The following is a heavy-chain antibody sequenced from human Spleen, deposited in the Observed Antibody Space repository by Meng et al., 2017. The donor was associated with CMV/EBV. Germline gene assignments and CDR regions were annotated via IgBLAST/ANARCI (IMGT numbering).Heavy chain of an antibody. J-gene: IGHJ6*02. Sequence: SVKVSCKASGGTFSSYAISWVRQAPGQGLEWMGGIIPILGIANYAQKFQSRVTITADKSTSTAYMELSSLRSEDTAVYYCARGPSSNVSPYYYGTDVWGQGTTVTVSS. CDR2: IIPILGIA. V-gene: IGHV1-69*10. CDR3: ARGPSSNVSPYYYGTDV. D-gene: IGHD2-2*01. CDR1: GGTFSSYA.